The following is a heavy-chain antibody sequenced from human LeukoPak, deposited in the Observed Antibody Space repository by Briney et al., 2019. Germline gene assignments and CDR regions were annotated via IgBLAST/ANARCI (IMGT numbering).Heavy chain of an antibody. V-gene: IGHV3-21*01. CDR2: ISSTSAYI. CDR1: GCPFDSYT. D-gene: IGHD1-1*01. CDR3: ARTASVVPYNSLGY. Sequence: AGGSLRLSCAASGCPFDSYTLNWFRQAPGKGLEWVSSISSTSAYIYYADSVRGRFTISRDNAKNSLYLQMISLRADDTAVYYCARTASVVPYNSLGYWGQGTLVTVSS. J-gene: IGHJ4*02.